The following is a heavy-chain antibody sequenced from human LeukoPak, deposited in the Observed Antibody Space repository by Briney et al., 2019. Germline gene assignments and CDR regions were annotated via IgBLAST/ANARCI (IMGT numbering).Heavy chain of an antibody. V-gene: IGHV3-53*01. CDR1: GLNVSSSY. D-gene: IGHD6-19*01. Sequence: GGSLRLSCAAAGLNVSSSYMTWVRQAPGKGLEWVSLIYSGGTTYYPDSVKGRFTISRDNSKNTLYLQMNSLRAEDTAVYYCAREERSGWYSLGYYFDYWGQGTLVTVSS. CDR2: IYSGGTT. J-gene: IGHJ4*02. CDR3: AREERSGWYSLGYYFDY.